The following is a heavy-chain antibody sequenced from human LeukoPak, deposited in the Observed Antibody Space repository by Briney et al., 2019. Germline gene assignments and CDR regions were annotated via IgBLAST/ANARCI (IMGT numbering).Heavy chain of an antibody. CDR1: GYTFTNHY. D-gene: IGHD2-15*01. CDR3: ARALGVVAARGDWFDP. J-gene: IGHJ5*02. V-gene: IGHV1-46*01. Sequence: ASVKVSCKASGYTFTNHYMHWARQAPGQGLQWMGIINPSGGTTNYAQKFQGRVTLTRDTSTSTVYMELSSLTSEDTAVYYCARALGVVAARGDWFDPWGQGTLVTVSS. CDR2: INPSGGTT.